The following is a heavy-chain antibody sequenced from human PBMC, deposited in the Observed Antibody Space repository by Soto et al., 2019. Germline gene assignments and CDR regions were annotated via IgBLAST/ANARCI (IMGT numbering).Heavy chain of an antibody. CDR2: IWHDGSNE. CDR3: ARDDVSMVTTFLDY. J-gene: IGHJ4*02. CDR1: GFPFNNYA. D-gene: IGHD2-21*02. V-gene: IGHV3-33*01. Sequence: RLSCAASGFPFNNYAMHWVRPAPGKGLEWVAVIWHDGSNEHYTDSVKGRFRIARDNSNNTLYLQMNSLRGEDTALYYCARDDVSMVTTFLDYWGLGTLVTVSS.